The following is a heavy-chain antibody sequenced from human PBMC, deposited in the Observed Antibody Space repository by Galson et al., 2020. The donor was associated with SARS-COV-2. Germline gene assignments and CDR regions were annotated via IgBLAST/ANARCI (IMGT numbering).Heavy chain of an antibody. CDR2: IYYSGST. J-gene: IGHJ3*02. CDR1: GGSISSGGYY. V-gene: IGHV4-31*03. D-gene: IGHD5-12*01. Sequence: SETLSLTCTVSGGSISSGGYYWSWIRQHPGKGLEWIGYIYYSGSTYYNPSLKSRVTISVDTSKNQFSLKLSSVTAADTAVYYCARAGDGYIGYDAFDIWGQGTMVTVSS. CDR3: ARAGDGYIGYDAFDI.